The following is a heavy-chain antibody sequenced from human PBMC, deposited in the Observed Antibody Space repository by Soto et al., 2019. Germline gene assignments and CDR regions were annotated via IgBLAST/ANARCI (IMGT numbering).Heavy chain of an antibody. J-gene: IGHJ6*02. D-gene: IGHD6-13*01. CDR1: GGSISSYY. V-gene: IGHV4-59*01. CDR2: TYYSGST. Sequence: SETLSLTCTVSGGSISSYYWSWIRQPPGKGLEWIGYTYYSGSTNYNPSLKSRVTISVDTSKNQFSLKLSSVTAADTAVYYCARTIAAAGCLDVWGQGTTVTVSS. CDR3: ARTIAAAGCLDV.